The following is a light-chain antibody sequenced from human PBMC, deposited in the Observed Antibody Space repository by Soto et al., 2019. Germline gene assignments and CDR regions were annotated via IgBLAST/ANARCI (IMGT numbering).Light chain of an antibody. CDR3: QAYDNSLSGSKV. CDR2: GNS. Sequence: QSVLTQPPSVSGAPGQRVTISCTGSSSNIGAGYDVHWYQQLPGTAPKLFIYGNSNRPSGVPDRFSGSKSGTSASLATTGLQAEDEADYYCQAYDNSLSGSKVFGGGTKLTVL. CDR1: SSNIGAGYD. J-gene: IGLJ3*02. V-gene: IGLV1-40*01.